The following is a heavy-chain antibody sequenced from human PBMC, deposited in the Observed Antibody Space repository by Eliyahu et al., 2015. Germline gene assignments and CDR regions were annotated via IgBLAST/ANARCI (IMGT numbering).Heavy chain of an antibody. J-gene: IGHJ4*02. V-gene: IGHV4-39*01. D-gene: IGHD3-10*01. CDR2: IYYSGTT. CDR3: ARLREVLKWFGDLSGYFDY. Sequence: QLQLQESGPGLVKPSETLSLTCTVSGGSIXXSRHYWGWIRQPPGKGLEWIGIIYYSGTTYYNPSLKSRVTIDVDTSKNQFSLQLSSVTAADTGVYYCARLREVLKWFGDLSGYFDYWGQGTLVTVSS. CDR1: GGSIXXSRHY.